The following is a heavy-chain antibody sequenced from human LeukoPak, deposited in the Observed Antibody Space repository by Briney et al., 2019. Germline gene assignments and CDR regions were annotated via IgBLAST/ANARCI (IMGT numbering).Heavy chain of an antibody. J-gene: IGHJ3*02. CDR3: ARDNYYDSSGYYPYDAFDI. CDR1: GFTFSSYG. CDR2: IWYDGSNK. Sequence: PGGSLRLSCAASGFTFSSYGMLWVRQAPGKGLEWVAVIWYDGSNKYYADSVKGRFTISRDNSKNTLYLQMNSLRAEDTAVYYCARDNYYDSSGYYPYDAFDIWGQGTMVTVSS. D-gene: IGHD3-22*01. V-gene: IGHV3-33*01.